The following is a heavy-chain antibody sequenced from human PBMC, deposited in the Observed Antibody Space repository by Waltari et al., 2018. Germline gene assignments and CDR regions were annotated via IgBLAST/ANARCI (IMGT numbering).Heavy chain of an antibody. J-gene: IGHJ5*02. CDR1: GGSFSGYY. CDR2: INHSGST. Sequence: QVQLQQWGAGLLKPSETLSLTCAVYGGSFSGYYWSWIRQPPGKGLEWIGEINHSGSTNYNPSLKSRVTISLDTSKTQFSLKLSSVTAADTAVYYCARREGSITIFGVVGRRRFCFDPWGQGTLVTVSS. CDR3: ARREGSITIFGVVGRRRFCFDP. V-gene: IGHV4-34*01. D-gene: IGHD3-3*01.